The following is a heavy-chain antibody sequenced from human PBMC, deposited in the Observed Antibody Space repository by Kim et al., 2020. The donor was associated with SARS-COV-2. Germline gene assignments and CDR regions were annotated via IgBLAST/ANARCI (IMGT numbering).Heavy chain of an antibody. CDR2: IIPIFGTA. Sequence: SVKVSCKASGGTFSSYAISWVRQAPGQGLEWMGGIIPIFGTANYAQKFQGRVTITADESTSTAYMELSSLRSEDTAVYYCARPNYDSSGYYHNPFYGMDVWGQGTTVTVSS. CDR3: ARPNYDSSGYYHNPFYGMDV. D-gene: IGHD3-22*01. J-gene: IGHJ6*02. CDR1: GGTFSSYA. V-gene: IGHV1-69*13.